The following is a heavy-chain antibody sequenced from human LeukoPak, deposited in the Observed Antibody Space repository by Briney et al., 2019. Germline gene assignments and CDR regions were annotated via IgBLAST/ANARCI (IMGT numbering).Heavy chain of an antibody. CDR2: IYYSGST. CDR1: GDSISSGGYY. V-gene: IGHV4-31*03. Sequence: SETLSLTCTFSGDSISSGGYYWNWIRQHPGKGLEWIWYIYYSGSTYYNPSLKSRVTISVDTSKNQFSLKLSSVTAADTAVYYCARASRGAAEGFDYWGQGTLVTVSS. J-gene: IGHJ4*02. D-gene: IGHD6-13*01. CDR3: ARASRGAAEGFDY.